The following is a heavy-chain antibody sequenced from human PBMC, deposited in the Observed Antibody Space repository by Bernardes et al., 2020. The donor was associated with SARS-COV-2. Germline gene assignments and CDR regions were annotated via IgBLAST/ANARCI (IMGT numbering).Heavy chain of an antibody. J-gene: IGHJ6*02. V-gene: IGHV3-33*01. CDR3: ARAFEVPAAWYYYGMDV. Sequence: VGPLILSCAASGFTFRSSGMHWVRQAPGQGLEWVAVIWYDGSNKYYADSVKGRFTISRDNSKNTLYLQMNSLRAEDTAVYYCARAFEVPAAWYYYGMDVWGQGTTVTVSS. CDR2: IWYDGSNK. CDR1: GFTFRSSG. D-gene: IGHD2-2*01.